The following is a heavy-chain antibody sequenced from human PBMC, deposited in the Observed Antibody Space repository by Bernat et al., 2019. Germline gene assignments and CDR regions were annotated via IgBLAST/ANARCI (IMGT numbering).Heavy chain of an antibody. D-gene: IGHD4-11*01. CDR1: GFTVSSNY. Sequence: EVQLVESGGGLVQPGGSLRLSCAASGFTVSSNYMSWVRQAPGKGLEWVSVMYSGGSTYYADSGKGRFTISRDNSKNTLYLQMNSLRAEDTAVYYCARDQVTSDYYYYGMDVWGQGTTVTVSS. V-gene: IGHV3-66*01. J-gene: IGHJ6*02. CDR3: ARDQVTSDYYYYGMDV. CDR2: MYSGGST.